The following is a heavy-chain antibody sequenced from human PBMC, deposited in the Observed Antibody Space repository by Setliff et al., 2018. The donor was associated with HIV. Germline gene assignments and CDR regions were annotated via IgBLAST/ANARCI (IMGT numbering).Heavy chain of an antibody. J-gene: IGHJ4*02. D-gene: IGHD3-16*02. V-gene: IGHV1-46*04. Sequence: ASVKVSCKASGYIFVNFKIHWVRQSPGQGLEWMGMVNPTGGTTYIEKLRGRVTMTTDTSTSSSYMELRNLTSDDTAVYYCARRGSYRGSYAFDYWGQGTPVTVSS. CDR3: ARRGSYRGSYAFDY. CDR1: GYIFVNFK. CDR2: VNPTGGT.